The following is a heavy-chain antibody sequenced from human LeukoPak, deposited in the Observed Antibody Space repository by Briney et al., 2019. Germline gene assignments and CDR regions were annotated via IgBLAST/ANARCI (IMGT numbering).Heavy chain of an antibody. V-gene: IGHV1-8*03. Sequence: ASVKVSCKASVYTFTSYDINWVRQATGQGLEWMGWMSPNSGSTGYAQKFQGRVTITRNTAISTAYMELSGLRSEDTAVYYCARGRSTGYPYYFEYWGQGTLVTVSS. CDR3: ARGRSTGYPYYFEY. J-gene: IGHJ4*02. CDR2: MSPNSGST. CDR1: VYTFTSYD. D-gene: IGHD5-12*01.